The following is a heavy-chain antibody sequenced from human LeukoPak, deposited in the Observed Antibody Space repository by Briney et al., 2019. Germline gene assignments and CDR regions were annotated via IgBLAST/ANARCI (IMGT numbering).Heavy chain of an antibody. CDR2: INHSGST. CDR1: GGSISSYY. J-gene: IGHJ4*02. Sequence: SETLFLTCTVSGGSISSYYWSWIRQPPGKGLEWIGEINHSGSTNYNPSLKSRVTISVDTSKNQFSLKLSSVTAADTAVYYCARRPYYYGSGSYYNYWGQGTLVTVSS. V-gene: IGHV4-34*01. D-gene: IGHD3-10*01. CDR3: ARRPYYYGSGSYYNY.